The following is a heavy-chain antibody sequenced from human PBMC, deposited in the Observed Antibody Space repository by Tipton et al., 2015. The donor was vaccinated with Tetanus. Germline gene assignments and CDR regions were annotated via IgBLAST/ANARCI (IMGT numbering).Heavy chain of an antibody. CDR2: IYDSYDSGST. Sequence: TLSLTCTVSVGSITSYYWTWIRQPPGKGLEWIGYIYDSYDSGSTKYNPSLKSRVTISVNTSKNQFSLRLTSATAADTAVYYCARGFGSNWYYFDYWGQGTLVTVSS. V-gene: IGHV4-59*01. D-gene: IGHD6-13*01. CDR1: VGSITSYY. CDR3: ARGFGSNWYYFDY. J-gene: IGHJ4*02.